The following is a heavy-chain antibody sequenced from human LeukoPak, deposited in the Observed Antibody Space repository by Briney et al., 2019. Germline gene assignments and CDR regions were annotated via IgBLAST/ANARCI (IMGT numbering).Heavy chain of an antibody. CDR1: GYTFTDYG. D-gene: IGHD3-22*01. CDR3: ARGLRDSSGYRP. V-gene: IGHV1-24*01. J-gene: IGHJ4*02. Sequence: GASVKVSCKTSGYTFTDYGITWVRQAPGKGLEWMGGFDPEDGETIYAQKFQGRVTMTEDTSTDTAYMELSSLRSEDTAVYYCARGLRDSSGYRPWGQGTLVTVSS. CDR2: FDPEDGET.